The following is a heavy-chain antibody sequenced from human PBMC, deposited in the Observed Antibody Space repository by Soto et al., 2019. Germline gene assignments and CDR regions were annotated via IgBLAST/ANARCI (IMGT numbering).Heavy chain of an antibody. CDR3: TRHHPHHYDSSGYFDY. CDR1: DGSISTSSYY. J-gene: IGHJ4*02. V-gene: IGHV4-39*01. CDR2: IFYTGRT. Sequence: SETLSLTCTVSDGSISTSSYYWGWIRQSPGKGLEWIGTIFYTGRTYYNPSLENRVTLSVDTSKNQFSLHLTSVTAADTAVYYCTRHHPHHYDSSGYFDYWGQGALVTVSS. D-gene: IGHD3-22*01.